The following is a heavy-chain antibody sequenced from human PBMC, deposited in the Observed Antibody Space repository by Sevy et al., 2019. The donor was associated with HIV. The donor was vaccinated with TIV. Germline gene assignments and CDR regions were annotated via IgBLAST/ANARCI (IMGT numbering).Heavy chain of an antibody. J-gene: IGHJ4*02. D-gene: IGHD3-22*01. CDR2: IYPDDSDT. CDR1: GYRFTSYW. CDR3: ARRSYETNGYPQYFFDS. Sequence: GESLKISCKASGYRFTSYWIGWVRQMPGKGLQWMGIIYPDDSDTRYSPSFQGQVIISADKSINTAYLQWSSLKASDTAMYFCARRSYETNGYPQYFFDSWGQGTLVTVSS. V-gene: IGHV5-51*01.